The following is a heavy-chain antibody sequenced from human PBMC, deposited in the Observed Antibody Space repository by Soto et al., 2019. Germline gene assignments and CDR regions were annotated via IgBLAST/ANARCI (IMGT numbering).Heavy chain of an antibody. Sequence: PGESLKISCKGSGYSFTSYWISWVRQMPGKGVEWMGRIDPSDSYTNYSPSFQGHVTISADKSISTAYLQWSSLKASDTAMYYCARHLSPYSSRFAAWGQGTLVSLS. CDR3: ARHLSPYSSRFAA. D-gene: IGHD6-13*01. J-gene: IGHJ5*02. CDR1: GYSFTSYW. V-gene: IGHV5-10-1*01. CDR2: IDPSDSYT.